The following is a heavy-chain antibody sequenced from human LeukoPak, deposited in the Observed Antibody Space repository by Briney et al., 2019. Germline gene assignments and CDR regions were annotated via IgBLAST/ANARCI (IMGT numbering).Heavy chain of an antibody. D-gene: IGHD3-3*01. V-gene: IGHV3-53*01. Sequence: SGGSLRLSCAASGFTVSSNYMSWVRQAPGKGLEWVSVIYSGGSTYYADSVKGRFTISRDNAKNSLYLQMNSLRAEDTAVFYCARDRGGTDDFWSGYYTGYFDYWGQGTLVTVSS. CDR1: GFTVSSNY. CDR2: IYSGGST. J-gene: IGHJ4*02. CDR3: ARDRGGTDDFWSGYYTGYFDY.